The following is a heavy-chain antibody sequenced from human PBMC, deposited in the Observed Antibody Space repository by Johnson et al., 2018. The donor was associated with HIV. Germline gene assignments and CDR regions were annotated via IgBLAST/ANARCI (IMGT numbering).Heavy chain of an antibody. CDR2: IWYDGSNK. J-gene: IGHJ3*02. CDR3: ARDLNDYGGAFDI. Sequence: QVKLVESGGGVVQPGRSLRLSCAASGFTFSNYGMHWVRQAPGKGLEWVAVIWYDGSNKYYADSVKGRFTISRDNSKNTLYLQMNSLRAEDTAVYYCARDLNDYGGAFDIWGQGTMVTVSS. CDR1: GFTFSNYG. V-gene: IGHV3-33*01. D-gene: IGHD3-16*01.